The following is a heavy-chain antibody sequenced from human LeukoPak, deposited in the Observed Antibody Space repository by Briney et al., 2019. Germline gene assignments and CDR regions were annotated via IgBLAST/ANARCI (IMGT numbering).Heavy chain of an antibody. J-gene: IGHJ4*02. Sequence: GGSLRLSCAASGFTFSSYWMSWVRQAPGKGLEWVSGISGSGASTYQAVSVKGRFTISRDNSKNTLHLQMNSLRTEDTAIYYCVRDLDWGAYDYWGQGTLVTVSS. CDR3: VRDLDWGAYDY. D-gene: IGHD3-9*01. CDR1: GFTFSSYW. CDR2: ISGSGAST. V-gene: IGHV3-23*01.